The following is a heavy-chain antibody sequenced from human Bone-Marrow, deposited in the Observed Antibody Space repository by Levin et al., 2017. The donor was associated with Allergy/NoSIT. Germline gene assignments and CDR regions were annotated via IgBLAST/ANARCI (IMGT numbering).Heavy chain of an antibody. CDR3: GKDIGHLWVGGYCGHDAFDI. J-gene: IGHJ3*02. CDR2: ITEKSSNI. V-gene: IGHV3-9*01. D-gene: IGHD3-10*01. CDR1: GFSFEDYT. Sequence: GGSLRLSCVASGFSFEDYTMHWVRQVPGKGLEWVSGITEKSSNIGYADSVKGRFSISRDDAKNSLYLQMSRLREEDTAFSYWGKDIGHLWVGGYCGHDAFDIWGQGTMVSVSS.